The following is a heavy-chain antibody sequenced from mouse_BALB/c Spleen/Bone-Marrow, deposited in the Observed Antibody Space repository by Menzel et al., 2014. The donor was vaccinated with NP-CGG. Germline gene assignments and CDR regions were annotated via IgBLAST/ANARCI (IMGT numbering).Heavy chain of an antibody. CDR3: ARDDVWYAMDY. CDR2: INSNGGST. J-gene: IGHJ4*01. V-gene: IGHV5-6-3*01. CDR1: GFTFSSYG. Sequence: EVQGVESGGGLVQPGGSLKLSCAASGFTFSSYGMSWVRLTPDKRLELVATINSNGGSTYYPDSVKGRFTISRDNAKNTLYLQMSSPKSEDTAMYYCARDDVWYAMDYWGQGTSVTVSS.